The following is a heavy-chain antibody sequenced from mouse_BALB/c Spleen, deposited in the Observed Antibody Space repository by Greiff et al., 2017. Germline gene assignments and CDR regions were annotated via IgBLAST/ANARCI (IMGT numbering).Heavy chain of an antibody. J-gene: IGHJ2*01. V-gene: IGHV14-4*02. D-gene: IGHD2-1*01. CDR2: IDPEKGDT. CDR1: GFNIKDYY. CDR3: NAWGGNYFPFDY. Sequence: VQLQQSGAELVRSGASVKLSCTASGFNIKDYYMHWVKQRPEQGLEWIGWIDPEKGDTEYAPKFQGKATMTADTSSNTAYLQLSSLTSEDTAVYYCNAWGGNYFPFDYWGQGTTLTVSS.